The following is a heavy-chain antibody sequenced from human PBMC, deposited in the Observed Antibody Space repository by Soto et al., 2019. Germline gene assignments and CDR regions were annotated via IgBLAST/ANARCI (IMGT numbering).Heavy chain of an antibody. J-gene: IGHJ4*02. CDR3: ARGVLL. D-gene: IGHD3-10*02. CDR2: ISYSGST. Sequence: PSETLSLTCTVSGGSVSSGIYYWSWIRQPPGKGLEWIGYISYSGSTNYNPSLKSRVTISADTSKNQFSLKVSSVTAVDTAVYYCARGVLLWGQGTLVTVSS. V-gene: IGHV4-61*01. CDR1: GGSVSSGIYY.